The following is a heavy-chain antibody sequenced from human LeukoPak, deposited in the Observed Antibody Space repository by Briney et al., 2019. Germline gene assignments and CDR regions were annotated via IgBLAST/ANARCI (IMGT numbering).Heavy chain of an antibody. D-gene: IGHD2-2*02. J-gene: IGHJ4*02. CDR2: IYYSGNT. CDR3: ARRYTASPGERFDY. V-gene: IGHV4-59*08. Sequence: PSETLSLTCTVSGGSISTYYWTWIRQPPGKGLEWIGYIYYSGNTNYNPSLSSRVTISLDTSKSQFSPMLRSLTAADTAMYYCARRYTASPGERFDYWGQGILVTVSS. CDR1: GGSISTYY.